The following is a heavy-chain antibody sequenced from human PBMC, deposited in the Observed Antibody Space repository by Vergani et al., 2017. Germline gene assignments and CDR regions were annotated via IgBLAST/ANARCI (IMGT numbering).Heavy chain of an antibody. CDR2: INHSGST. Sequence: QVQLQQWGAGLLKPSETLSLTCAVSGGSFIGYYWSWIRQPPGEGLEWIGEINHSGSTNYNPSLKSRVTISVDTSKNQFSLKLSAVTAADTAVYYCARVAGGLGYCSSTSCYTIYYYYYYMDFWGKGTTVIVSS. D-gene: IGHD2-2*02. V-gene: IGHV4-34*01. J-gene: IGHJ6*03. CDR1: GGSFIGYY. CDR3: ARVAGGLGYCSSTSCYTIYYYYYYMDF.